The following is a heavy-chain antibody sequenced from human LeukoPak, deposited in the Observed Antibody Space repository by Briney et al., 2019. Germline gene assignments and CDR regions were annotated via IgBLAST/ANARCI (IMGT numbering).Heavy chain of an antibody. D-gene: IGHD3-22*01. Sequence: GGSLRLSCAASGFTVSSNYMTWVRRAPGRGLEWVSTMYSGGSTYYADSVKGRFTISRDSSKNTLYLQMNSLRAEDTAVYYCAKTSDYYFSFDYWGQGTLVTVSS. V-gene: IGHV3-53*01. J-gene: IGHJ4*02. CDR3: AKTSDYYFSFDY. CDR1: GFTVSSNY. CDR2: MYSGGST.